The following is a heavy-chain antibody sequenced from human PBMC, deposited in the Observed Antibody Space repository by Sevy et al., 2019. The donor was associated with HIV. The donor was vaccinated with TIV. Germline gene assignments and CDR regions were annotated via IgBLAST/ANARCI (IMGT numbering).Heavy chain of an antibody. CDR3: ATSRSGYFDSSGYYIY. J-gene: IGHJ4*02. CDR1: GYSCSSYW. D-gene: IGHD3-22*01. Sequence: GESLKISCKGSGYSCSSYWIGWVRHMPGKGLEWMGIVLPEDSSSRYSPSFEGQVTFSADKSTSTAYLQWSSLKASDTAIYYCATSRSGYFDSSGYYIYWGQGTLVTVSS. V-gene: IGHV5-51*01. CDR2: VLPEDSSS.